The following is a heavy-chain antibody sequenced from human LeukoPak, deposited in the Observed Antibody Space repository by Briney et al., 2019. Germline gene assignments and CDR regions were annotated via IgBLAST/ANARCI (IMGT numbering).Heavy chain of an antibody. CDR2: ISGSGGRT. CDR1: GFTFSSYA. CDR3: AKFLAYCGGDCSQGWFDR. J-gene: IGHJ5*02. Sequence: GGSLRLSCAASGFTFSSYAMNWVRQAPAKGLEWVSAISGSGGRTYYADSVQGRFPISRDNSKNTLYLQMNSLRAEGTAVYYCAKFLAYCGGDCSQGWFDRWGQGTLVTVSS. V-gene: IGHV3-23*01. D-gene: IGHD2-21*02.